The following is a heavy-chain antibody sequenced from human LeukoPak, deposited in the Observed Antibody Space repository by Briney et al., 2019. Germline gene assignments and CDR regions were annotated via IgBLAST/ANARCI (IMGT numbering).Heavy chain of an antibody. Sequence: GGSLRLSCAASGFTFSSYWMHWVRQAPGKGLVWVPRINSDESSTSYADSVKGRFTISRDNAKNTLYLQMNSLRAEDTAVYYCAREYSNYGSVDYWGKGTLVTVSS. J-gene: IGHJ4*02. D-gene: IGHD4-11*01. CDR2: INSDESST. CDR3: AREYSNYGSVDY. CDR1: GFTFSSYW. V-gene: IGHV3-74*01.